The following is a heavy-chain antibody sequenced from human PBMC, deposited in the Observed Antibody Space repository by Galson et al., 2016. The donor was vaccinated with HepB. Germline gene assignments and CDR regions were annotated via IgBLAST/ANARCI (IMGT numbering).Heavy chain of an antibody. CDR1: GASISSRSYY. J-gene: IGHJ4*02. D-gene: IGHD5-12*01. V-gene: IGHV4-39*01. CDR2: IYHSGSA. CDR3: VAGYDSDYPTFDF. Sequence: ETLSLTCTVSGASISSRSYYWGWIRQPPGKGLEWIGSIYHSGSAYYNPSLKSRLTISVDTSKNQFSLKLTSLTAADTTVYYCVAGYDSDYPTFDFWGQGTLLTVSS.